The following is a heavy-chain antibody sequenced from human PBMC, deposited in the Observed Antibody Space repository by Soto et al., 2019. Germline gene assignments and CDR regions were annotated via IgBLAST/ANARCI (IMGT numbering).Heavy chain of an antibody. CDR3: ARATGGSGITIYYYGIDV. Sequence: SVKVSCKASGGAFSSYASSWVRQAPGQGREWMGGIIPIFGTANYAQKFQGRVTITAEKSTRTTYTELSSLRSEDTAVYYCARATGGSGITIYYYGIDVWGQGTTVTVSS. V-gene: IGHV1-69*06. J-gene: IGHJ6*02. CDR2: IIPIFGTA. CDR1: GGAFSSYA. D-gene: IGHD3-10*01.